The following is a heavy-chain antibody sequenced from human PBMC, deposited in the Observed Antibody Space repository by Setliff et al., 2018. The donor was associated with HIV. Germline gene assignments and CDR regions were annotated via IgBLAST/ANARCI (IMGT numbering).Heavy chain of an antibody. J-gene: IGHJ3*02. Sequence: DSVKVSCKASGYSFTSYTIHWVRQAPGQRLEWMGWINAGNGNTKYSQKFRGRVTFTRDTSASTANMELSGLGVEDTAVDYCARLSSAAMWGGGAFDIWGQGTMVTVSS. CDR1: GYSFTSYT. V-gene: IGHV1-3*01. CDR3: ARLSSAAMWGGGAFDI. CDR2: INAGNGNT. D-gene: IGHD2-2*01.